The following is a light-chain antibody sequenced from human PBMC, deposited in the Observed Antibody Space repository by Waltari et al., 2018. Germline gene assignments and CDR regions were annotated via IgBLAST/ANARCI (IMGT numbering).Light chain of an antibody. CDR2: EVS. CDR1: SRDVGGYNY. Sequence: QSALTHPASVSGSPGQSIPTSCTGTSRDVGGYNYVSWYQQHQGKAPKLLLYEVSNRPSGVSNRFSGSTSGNTASLSISGLQAADEADYYCSSYTSSSTLEVFGGGTKLTVL. V-gene: IGLV2-14*01. J-gene: IGLJ2*01. CDR3: SSYTSSSTLEV.